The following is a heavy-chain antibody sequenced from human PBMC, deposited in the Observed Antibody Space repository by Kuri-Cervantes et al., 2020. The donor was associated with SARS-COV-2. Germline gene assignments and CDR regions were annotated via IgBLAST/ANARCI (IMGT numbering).Heavy chain of an antibody. D-gene: IGHD3-3*01. V-gene: IGHV3-49*04. CDR1: GFTFGAYA. CDR3: TRDDFWSGYSDY. J-gene: IGHJ4*02. CDR2: IRSKAYGGTT. Sequence: LSLTCTASGFTFGAYAMSWVRQAPGKGLEWVGFIRSKAYGGTTEYAASVKGRFTISRDDSKSIAYLQMNSLKTEDTAVYYCTRDDFWSGYSDYWGQGTLVTVSS.